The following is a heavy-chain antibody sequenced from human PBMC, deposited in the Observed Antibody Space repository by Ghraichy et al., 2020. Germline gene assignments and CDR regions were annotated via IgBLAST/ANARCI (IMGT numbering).Heavy chain of an antibody. CDR1: GFTFSSYG. CDR2: ISYDGSNK. Sequence: GSLRLSCAASGFTFSSYGMHWVRQAPGKGLEWVAVISYDGSNKYYADSVKGRFTISRDNSKNTLYLQMNSLRAEDTAVYYCAKDRGYDVGAQDYWGQGTLVTVSS. CDR3: AKDRGYDVGAQDY. D-gene: IGHD5-12*01. V-gene: IGHV3-30*18. J-gene: IGHJ4*02.